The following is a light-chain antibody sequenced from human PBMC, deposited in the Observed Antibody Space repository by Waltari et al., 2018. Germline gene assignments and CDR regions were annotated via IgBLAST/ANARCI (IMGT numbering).Light chain of an antibody. CDR1: QSVNFN. Sequence: VMTQSPGTLAVSPGERATLSCRASQSVNFNLAWYQQRPGQSPRLLIYGASTRATGVPARFSGSGFGTEFTLTISSLQSEDLAVYYCQQYNNWPLYTFGQGTKLEI. J-gene: IGKJ2*01. CDR3: QQYNNWPLYT. CDR2: GAS. V-gene: IGKV3-15*01.